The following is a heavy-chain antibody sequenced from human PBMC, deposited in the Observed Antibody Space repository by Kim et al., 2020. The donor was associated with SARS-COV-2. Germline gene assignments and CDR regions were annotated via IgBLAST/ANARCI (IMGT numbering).Heavy chain of an antibody. J-gene: IGHJ4*02. Sequence: GGSLRLSCTASGFTFGDYAMSWFRQAPGKGLEWVGFIRSKAYGGTTEYAASVKGRFTISRDDSKSIAYLQMNSLKTEDTAVYYCTRYSGSYRRLLRLFDYWGQGTLVTVSS. CDR3: TRYSGSYRRLLRLFDY. V-gene: IGHV3-49*03. CDR2: IRSKAYGGTT. CDR1: GFTFGDYA. D-gene: IGHD1-26*01.